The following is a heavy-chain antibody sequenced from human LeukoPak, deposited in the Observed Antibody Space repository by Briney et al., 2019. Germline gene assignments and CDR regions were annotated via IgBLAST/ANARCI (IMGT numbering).Heavy chain of an antibody. CDR2: ITGSGGTT. V-gene: IGHV3-23*01. CDR1: GFTFSNYA. J-gene: IGHJ4*02. D-gene: IGHD5-12*01. CDR3: ATLMRGPTGSSGYGGEDY. Sequence: GGSLRLSCAASGFTFSNYAMTWVHQAQGKGLQWVSAITGSGGTTYYADSVKGRFAISRDNSKNTLYLQMNSLRAEDTAVYYCATLMRGPTGSSGYGGEDYWGQGTLVTVSS.